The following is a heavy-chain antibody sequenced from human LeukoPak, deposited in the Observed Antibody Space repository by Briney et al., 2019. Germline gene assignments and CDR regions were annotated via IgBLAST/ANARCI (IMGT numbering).Heavy chain of an antibody. CDR1: GFTFYTYA. D-gene: IGHD2-15*01. CDR2: TSGSGDNT. J-gene: IGHJ4*02. V-gene: IGHV3-23*01. CDR3: AKPPGDCTGGTCYSFDY. Sequence: GGSLRLSCAASGFTFYTYAMTWVRQAPGKGLEWVSSTSGSGDNTYYADSVKGRFTVSRDNSKNTLYLQMNSLRAEDTAVYYCAKPPGDCTGGTCYSFDYWGQGSLVTVSS.